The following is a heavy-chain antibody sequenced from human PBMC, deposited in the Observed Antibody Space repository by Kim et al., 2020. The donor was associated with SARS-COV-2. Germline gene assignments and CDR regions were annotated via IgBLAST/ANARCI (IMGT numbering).Heavy chain of an antibody. CDR3: ARDMTWGYGMDV. Sequence: YYADSVKGRFTSSRDNAKNALYLQMNSLGAEDTAVYYCARDMTWGYGMDVWGQGTTVTVSS. V-gene: IGHV3-48*03. D-gene: IGHD3-16*01. J-gene: IGHJ6*02.